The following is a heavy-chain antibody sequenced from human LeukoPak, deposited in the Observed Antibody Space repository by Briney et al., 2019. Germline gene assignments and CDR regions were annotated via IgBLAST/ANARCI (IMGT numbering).Heavy chain of an antibody. J-gene: IGHJ5*02. Sequence: GASVKVSCKASGYTFTGYYMHWVRQAPGQGLEWMGWINPNSGSTNYAQKFQGRVTMTRDTSISTAYMELSRLRSDDTAVYYCARGDGPGWFDPWGQGTLVTVSS. D-gene: IGHD2-21*01. CDR2: INPNSGST. V-gene: IGHV1-2*02. CDR1: GYTFTGYY. CDR3: ARGDGPGWFDP.